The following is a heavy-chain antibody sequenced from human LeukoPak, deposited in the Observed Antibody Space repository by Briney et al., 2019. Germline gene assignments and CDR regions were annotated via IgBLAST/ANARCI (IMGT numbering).Heavy chain of an antibody. J-gene: IGHJ4*02. CDR3: ARGTAMAKAFDY. CDR1: GFMFSTYW. V-gene: IGHV3-7*01. D-gene: IGHD5-18*01. Sequence: PGGSLRLSCAASGFMFSTYWMSWVRQAPGKGREWVATIKPDGSEKYYVDSVTGRFTISRDNAKNSLYLQMNSLRAEDTAVYYCARGTAMAKAFDYWGQGTLVTVSS. CDR2: IKPDGSEK.